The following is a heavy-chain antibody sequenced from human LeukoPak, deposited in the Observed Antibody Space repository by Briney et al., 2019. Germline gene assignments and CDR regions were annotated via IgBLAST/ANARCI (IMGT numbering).Heavy chain of an antibody. CDR3: ARGGMPAGIRFDWFDP. J-gene: IGHJ5*02. D-gene: IGHD1-14*01. CDR1: GGSISSSSYY. V-gene: IGHV4-39*07. Sequence: SETLSLTCTVSGGSISSSSYYWGWIRQPPGKGLEWIGSIYYSGSTYYNPSLKSRVTISVDTSKNQFSLKLSSVTAADTAAYYCARGGMPAGIRFDWFDPWGQGTLVTVSS. CDR2: IYYSGST.